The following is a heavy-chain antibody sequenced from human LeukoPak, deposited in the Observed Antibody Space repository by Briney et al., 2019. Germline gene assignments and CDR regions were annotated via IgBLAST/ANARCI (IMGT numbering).Heavy chain of an antibody. CDR2: ISWDSRNI. J-gene: IGHJ6*02. CDR1: GFTFDDYA. V-gene: IGHV3-9*01. CDR3: ARGNRGTSGFYYYYGMDV. Sequence: GGSLRLSCAASGFTFDDYAMFWVRQAPGEGLEWVSGISWDSRNIGYAASVKGRFTVSRDNGKNSLYLQINSLRVEDTALYYCARGNRGTSGFYYYYGMDVWGQGTTVSVSS. D-gene: IGHD6-19*01.